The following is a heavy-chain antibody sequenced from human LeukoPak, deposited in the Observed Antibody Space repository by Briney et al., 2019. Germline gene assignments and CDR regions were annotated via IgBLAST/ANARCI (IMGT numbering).Heavy chain of an antibody. CDR1: GGSFSGYY. V-gene: IGHV4-34*01. Sequence: SETLSLTCAVYGGSFSGYYWSWIRQPPGKGLEWVGEINHSGSTNYNPSLKSRVTISVDTSKNQFSLKLSSVTAADTAVYYCARGRVVLMVYAASSNWFDPWGQGTLVTVSS. J-gene: IGHJ5*02. CDR2: INHSGST. CDR3: ARGRVVLMVYAASSNWFDP. D-gene: IGHD2-8*01.